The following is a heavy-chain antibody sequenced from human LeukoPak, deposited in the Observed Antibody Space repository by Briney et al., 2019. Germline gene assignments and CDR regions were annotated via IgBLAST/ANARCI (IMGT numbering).Heavy chain of an antibody. V-gene: IGHV1-18*01. CDR3: ARDYYGSGRPIYYYYMDV. D-gene: IGHD3-10*01. CDR2: ISAYNGNT. Sequence: ASVKVSCKASGYTFTSYGISWVRQAPGQGLEWMGWISAYNGNTNYAQKLQGRVTMTTDTSTSTAYMELRSLRSDDTAVYYCARDYYGSGRPIYYYYMDVWGKGTTVTVYS. J-gene: IGHJ6*03. CDR1: GYTFTSYG.